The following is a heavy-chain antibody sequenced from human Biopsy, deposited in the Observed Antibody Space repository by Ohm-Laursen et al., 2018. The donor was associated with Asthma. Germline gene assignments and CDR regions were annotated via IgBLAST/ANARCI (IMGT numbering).Heavy chain of an antibody. V-gene: IGHV3-30*03. Sequence: SLRLSCAASGFSFGSYGMHWVRQAPGKGLEWVAVVSFDGRQTYYADSVQGRVTISRDNSKNTLSLQMNSLRAEDTAVYYCARAYGGSFFSGSFDIWGQGTMVTVSS. CDR1: GFSFGSYG. CDR2: VSFDGRQT. D-gene: IGHD4-23*01. J-gene: IGHJ3*02. CDR3: ARAYGGSFFSGSFDI.